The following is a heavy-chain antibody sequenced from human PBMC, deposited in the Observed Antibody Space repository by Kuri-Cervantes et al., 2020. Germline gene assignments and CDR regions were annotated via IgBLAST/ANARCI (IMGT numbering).Heavy chain of an antibody. V-gene: IGHV4-34*01. J-gene: IGHJ5*02. CDR2: ISHSGST. CDR1: GGSFSGYY. CDR3: ARGRMVQGQTRRWFDP. D-gene: IGHD3-10*01. Sequence: SETLSLTCAVYGGSFSGYYWSWIRQPPGKGLEWIGEISHSGSTNYNPSLKSRVTISVDTSKNQFSLKLSSVTAADTAVYYCARGRMVQGQTRRWFDPWGQGTLVTVSS.